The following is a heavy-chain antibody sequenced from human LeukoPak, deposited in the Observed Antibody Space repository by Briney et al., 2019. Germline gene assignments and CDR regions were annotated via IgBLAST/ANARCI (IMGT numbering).Heavy chain of an antibody. CDR3: AKDYYGSGSYFRSVFDY. Sequence: GGSLRLSCAASGFTFSSYGMSWVRQAPGKGLEWVSAISGSGGSTYYADSVKGRFTISRDNSKNTLYLQMNSLRAEDTAVYYCAKDYYGSGSYFRSVFDYWGQGTLVTVSS. D-gene: IGHD3-10*01. CDR1: GFTFSSYG. J-gene: IGHJ4*02. CDR2: ISGSGGST. V-gene: IGHV3-23*01.